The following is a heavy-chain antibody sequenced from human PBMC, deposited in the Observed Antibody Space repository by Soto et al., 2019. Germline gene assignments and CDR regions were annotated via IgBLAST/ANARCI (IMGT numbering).Heavy chain of an antibody. V-gene: IGHV4-31*03. Sequence: SETLSLTCTVSGGSISSGGYYWSWIRQHPGKGLEWIGYIYYSGSTYCNPSLKSRVTISVDTSKNQFSLKLSSVTAADTAVYYCARDRSHVGSDYYYGMDVWGQGTTVTVS. CDR3: ARDRSHVGSDYYYGMDV. J-gene: IGHJ6*02. CDR1: GGSISSGGYY. D-gene: IGHD3-10*01. CDR2: IYYSGST.